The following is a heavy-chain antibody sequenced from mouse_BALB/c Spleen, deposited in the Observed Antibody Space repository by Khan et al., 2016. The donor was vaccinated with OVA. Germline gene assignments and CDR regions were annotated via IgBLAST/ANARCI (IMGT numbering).Heavy chain of an antibody. Sequence: VQLQESGAELVRPGSSVKISCKASGYAFSSYWMNWVKQRPGQGLEWIGQIYPGDGDTNYNGKFKGNATLTADKSSSTAYMQLSSLTSEDSAVYFCARGYYFAYWGQGTLVTVSA. CDR3: ARGYYFAY. J-gene: IGHJ3*01. D-gene: IGHD1-1*01. CDR2: IYPGDGDT. CDR1: GYAFSSYW. V-gene: IGHV1-80*01.